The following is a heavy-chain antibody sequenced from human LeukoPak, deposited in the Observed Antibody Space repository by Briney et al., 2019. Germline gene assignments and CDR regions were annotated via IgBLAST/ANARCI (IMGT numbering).Heavy chain of an antibody. CDR3: ARGLARTSMVTRGGVRFDY. CDR1: GYTFISYD. Sequence: ASVKVSCKASGYTFISYDINWVRQATGQGLEWMGWMNPNSGNTGYAQKFQGRVTMTRNTSISTANMELSSLRSEDTAVYYCARGLARTSMVTRGGVRFDYWGQGTLVTVSS. D-gene: IGHD5-18*01. CDR2: MNPNSGNT. V-gene: IGHV1-8*01. J-gene: IGHJ4*02.